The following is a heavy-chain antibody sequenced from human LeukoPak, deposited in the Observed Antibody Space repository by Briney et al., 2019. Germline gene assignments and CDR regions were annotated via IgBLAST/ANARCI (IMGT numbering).Heavy chain of an antibody. D-gene: IGHD1-14*01. CDR1: GHTFTTYY. J-gene: IGHJ5*02. CDR2: INPSGDGT. V-gene: IGHV1-46*01. Sequence: ASVKVSCKASGHTFTTYYVHLGRQAPGQGLEWMGVINPSGDGTNYPQRFQGRVTLTRDTSTSTVYMELSSLRSEDTAIYYCAKETPNTGWFDPWGQGTLVTVSS. CDR3: AKETPNTGWFDP.